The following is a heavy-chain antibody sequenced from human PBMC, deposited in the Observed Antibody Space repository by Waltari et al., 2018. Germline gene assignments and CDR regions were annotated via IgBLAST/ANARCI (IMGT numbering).Heavy chain of an antibody. V-gene: IGHV4-34*01. D-gene: IGHD2-15*01. CDR3: ARASPLGYCSGGSCYWYYYYYMDV. CDR1: GGHFSGSS. CDR2: INHSGST. J-gene: IGHJ6*03. Sequence: QVLLQQWGAGLFKPSEILSLTWAVYGGHFSGSSWSWIRPPPGTGVEWIGEINHSGSTNYNPSLKRRVTISVDTSKNQFSLKLSSVTAADTAVYYCARASPLGYCSGGSCYWYYYYYMDVWGKGTTVTVSS.